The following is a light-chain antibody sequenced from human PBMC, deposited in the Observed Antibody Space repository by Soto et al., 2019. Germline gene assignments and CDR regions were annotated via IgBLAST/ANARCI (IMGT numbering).Light chain of an antibody. CDR3: QQYKSYLWT. CDR2: DAS. Sequence: DIQMTQSPSTLSASVGDTVTITCRASQSISGRLAWYQHKPGNAPKFLIYDASNLDCGVPSRFRGSGFGTEFTLTINGLKPDDFATYYCQQYKSYLWTFGQGTKVEIK. J-gene: IGKJ1*01. V-gene: IGKV1-5*01. CDR1: QSISGR.